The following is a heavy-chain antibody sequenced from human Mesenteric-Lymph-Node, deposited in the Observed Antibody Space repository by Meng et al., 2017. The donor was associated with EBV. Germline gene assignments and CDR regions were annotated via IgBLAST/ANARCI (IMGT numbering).Heavy chain of an antibody. CDR1: CGSFSGYH. V-gene: IGHV4-34*01. J-gene: IGHJ4*02. Sequence: QMQLHQWGAGLLEPSETLALSCAASCGSFSGYHRSWIRQPPGKGLEYIGEISQSGDTNYNPSLKSRVTISVDTSRNQFSLKMRSVTAADTAVYYCARGTIFGIVVTYFDYWSQGNLVTVSS. D-gene: IGHD3-3*01. CDR2: ISQSGDT. CDR3: ARGTIFGIVVTYFDY.